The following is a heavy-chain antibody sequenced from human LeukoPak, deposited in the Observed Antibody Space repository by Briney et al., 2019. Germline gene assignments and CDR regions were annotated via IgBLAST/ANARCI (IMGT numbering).Heavy chain of an antibody. CDR3: AKWSGYANAFDI. J-gene: IGHJ3*02. CDR1: GGSISSYY. CDR2: VYYSRTT. Sequence: SETLSLTCTVSGGSISSYYWSWIRQSPGKGLEWIGHVYYSRTTNYSPSLKSRVTISIDTSRKQFSLKVSSVTAADTAMYYCAKWSGYANAFDIWGQGTMVIVSS. D-gene: IGHD5-12*01. V-gene: IGHV4-59*01.